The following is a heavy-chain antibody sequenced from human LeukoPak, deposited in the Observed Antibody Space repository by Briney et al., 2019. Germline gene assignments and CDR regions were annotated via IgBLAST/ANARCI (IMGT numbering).Heavy chain of an antibody. CDR2: MNPNSGNT. CDR1: GYTFTSYD. CDR3: ARGRRGVIILLYYYYYMDV. V-gene: IGHV1-8*01. J-gene: IGHJ6*03. D-gene: IGHD3-10*01. Sequence: ASVKVSCKASGYTFTSYDINWVRQATGQGLEWMGWMNPNSGNTGYAQKFQGRVTMTRNTSISTAYMELSSLRSEDTAVYYCARGRRGVIILLYYYYYMDVWGKGATVTVSS.